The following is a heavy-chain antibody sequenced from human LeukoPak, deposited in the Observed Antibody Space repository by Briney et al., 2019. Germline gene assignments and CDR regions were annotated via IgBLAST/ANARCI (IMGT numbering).Heavy chain of an antibody. J-gene: IGHJ4*02. CDR1: GGSISSGGYY. CDR3: ARVNSSSWLTFFDY. V-gene: IGHV4-31*03. CDR2: IYYSGST. D-gene: IGHD6-13*01. Sequence: PSQTLSLTCTVSGGSISSGGYYWSWIRQHPGKGLEWIGYIYYSGSTYYNPSLKSRVTISVDTSKNQFSLKLSSVTAADTAVYYCARVNSSSWLTFFDYWGQGTLVTVSS.